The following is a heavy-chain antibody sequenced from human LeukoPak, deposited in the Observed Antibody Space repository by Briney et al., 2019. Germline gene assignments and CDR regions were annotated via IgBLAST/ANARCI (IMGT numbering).Heavy chain of an antibody. CDR3: AKDRYGSDQKDN. D-gene: IGHD3-10*01. V-gene: IGHV3-30*04. J-gene: IGHJ4*02. CDR2: ISYDGSNK. CDR1: GFTFSSYA. Sequence: RPGGSLRLSCAASGFTFSSYAMHWVRQAPGKGLEWVAVISYDGSNKYYADSVKGRFTISRDNSKNTVSLQMNSLRAEDTAVYYCAKDRYGSDQKDNWGQGTLVTVSS.